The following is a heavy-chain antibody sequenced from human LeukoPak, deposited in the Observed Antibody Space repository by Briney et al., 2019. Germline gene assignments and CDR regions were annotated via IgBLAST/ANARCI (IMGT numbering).Heavy chain of an antibody. CDR2: MNPNSGNT. V-gene: IGHV1-8*03. CDR1: GYTFTSYD. Sequence: WASVKVSCKASGYTFTSYDINWVRQAPGQGLEWMGWMNPNSGNTGYAQKFQGRVTITRNTSISTAYMELSSLRSEDTAVYYCARGRRYCSSTSCLNWFDPWGQGTLVTVSS. J-gene: IGHJ5*02. D-gene: IGHD2-2*01. CDR3: ARGRRYCSSTSCLNWFDP.